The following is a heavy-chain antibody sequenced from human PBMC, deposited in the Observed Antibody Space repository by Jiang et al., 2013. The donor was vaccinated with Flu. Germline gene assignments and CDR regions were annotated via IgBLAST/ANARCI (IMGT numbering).Heavy chain of an antibody. J-gene: IGHJ4*02. D-gene: IGHD6-19*01. CDR2: VYYSGST. CDR1: GGSISNSSYY. CDR3: AREGTGYSSGWYGDRHPFDY. Sequence: PGLVKPSETLSLTCTVSGGSISNSSYYWGWIRQPPGKGLEWIGSVYYSGSTYYSPSLTRRVTISVDTSKNQFSLKLRFVTAADTAVYYCAREGTGYSSGWYGDRHPFDYWGQGTLVTVSS. V-gene: IGHV4-39*02.